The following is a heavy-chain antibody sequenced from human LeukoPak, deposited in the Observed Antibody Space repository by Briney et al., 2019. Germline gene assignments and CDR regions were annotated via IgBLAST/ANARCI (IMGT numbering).Heavy chain of an antibody. CDR1: GFALSSYG. D-gene: IGHD3-16*01. CDR3: ARSGGSYGPGP. Sequence: GGSLRLSCAASGFALSSYGMHWVRQAPGKGVQWRAFIRLDGTLQYYADSVKGRFTVSRDNSLNTLYLQMNSLSGDDTAVYFCARSGGSYGPGPWGQGTLVTVAS. J-gene: IGHJ5*02. CDR2: IRLDGTLQ. V-gene: IGHV3-30*02.